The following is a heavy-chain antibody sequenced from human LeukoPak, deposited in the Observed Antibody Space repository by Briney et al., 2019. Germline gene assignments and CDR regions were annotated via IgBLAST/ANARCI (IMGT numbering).Heavy chain of an antibody. CDR1: GFTFSSYA. CDR3: AKVPVSSGWYGEDY. J-gene: IGHJ4*02. Sequence: GGSLRLSCAASGFTFSSYAMSWVRQAPGKGLEWVSAISGSGGSTYYADSVKGRFTISRDNSKNTLYLQMNSLRAEDTAVYYCAKVPVSSGWYGEDYWGQGTLVTVSS. D-gene: IGHD6-19*01. V-gene: IGHV3-23*01. CDR2: ISGSGGST.